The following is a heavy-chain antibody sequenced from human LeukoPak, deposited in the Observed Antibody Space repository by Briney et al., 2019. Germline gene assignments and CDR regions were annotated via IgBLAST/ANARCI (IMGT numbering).Heavy chain of an antibody. Sequence: SETLSLTCTVSGYSISSGYYWGWIRQPPGKGLEWIGSIYHSGSTYYNPSLKSRVTISVDTSKNQFSLKLSSVTAADTAVYYCARKDHFSSSFDYWGQGTLVTVSS. V-gene: IGHV4-38-2*02. CDR3: ARKDHFSSSFDY. CDR2: IYHSGST. J-gene: IGHJ4*02. D-gene: IGHD6-13*01. CDR1: GYSISSGYY.